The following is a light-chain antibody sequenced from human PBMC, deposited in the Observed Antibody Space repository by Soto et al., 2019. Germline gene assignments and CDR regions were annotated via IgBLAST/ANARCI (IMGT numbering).Light chain of an antibody. J-gene: IGKJ4*01. CDR2: NAS. CDR1: QSISSW. V-gene: IGKV1-5*03. Sequence: DIQMTQSPSTLSASVGDRVTITCRGSQSISSWLAWYQQKPGKAPNLLIYNASNLASGVPSRFSGSGSGTEFTLTISSVQPDDFATYYCQQYKSYPLTFGGGTKVDIK. CDR3: QQYKSYPLT.